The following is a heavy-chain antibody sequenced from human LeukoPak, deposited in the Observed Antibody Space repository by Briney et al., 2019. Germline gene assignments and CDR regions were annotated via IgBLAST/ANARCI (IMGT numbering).Heavy chain of an antibody. CDR3: ANPADYGDLLRFDY. J-gene: IGHJ4*02. Sequence: PPGGSLRLSCVASEFTFRNYVMSWVRQAPGKGLEWVSAISGSGGSTYYADSVRGRFTISRDNSKNTLCLQMNSLRAEDTAVYYCANPADYGDLLRFDYWGQGTLVTVSS. V-gene: IGHV3-23*01. CDR1: EFTFRNYV. CDR2: ISGSGGST. D-gene: IGHD4-17*01.